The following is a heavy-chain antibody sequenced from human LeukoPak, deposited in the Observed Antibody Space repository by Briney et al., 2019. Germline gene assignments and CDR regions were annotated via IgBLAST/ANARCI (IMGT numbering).Heavy chain of an antibody. CDR2: INPNSGGT. V-gene: IGHV1-2*02. Sequence: GASVKVSCKASGYTFTGYYMHWVRQAPGQGLEWMGWINPNSGGTNYAQKFQGRVTMTRDTSISTAYMELSRLRSDDTAVYYCARVRGGMGGPNAPIGSAPGGREPLVT. D-gene: IGHD3-10*01. J-gene: IGHJ5*02. CDR3: ARVRGGMGGPNAPIGSAP. CDR1: GYTFTGYY.